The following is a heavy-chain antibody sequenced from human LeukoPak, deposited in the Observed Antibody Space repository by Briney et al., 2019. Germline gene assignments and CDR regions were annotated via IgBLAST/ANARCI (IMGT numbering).Heavy chain of an antibody. CDR3: ARRPAGRAGFDL. CDR1: GYGFSSYW. D-gene: IGHD6-13*01. Sequence: PGESLKVSCQGSGYGFSSYWIGWVRQMPGKGLEWMGVIFPHDSDTTYSPSFQSQISFSADRSINTAYLQWHSLKASDTAIYYCARRPAGRAGFDLWGQGTLVIVSA. V-gene: IGHV5-51*01. CDR2: IFPHDSDT. J-gene: IGHJ3*01.